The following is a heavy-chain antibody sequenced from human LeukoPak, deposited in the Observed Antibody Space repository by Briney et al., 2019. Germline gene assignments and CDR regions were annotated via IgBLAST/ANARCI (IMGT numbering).Heavy chain of an antibody. V-gene: IGHV3-7*01. Sequence: PGGSLRLSCAASGFSFSNYWMSWVRQAPGKGLEWVANIKRDDSEKFYVDSVKGRFTISRDNANNLLFLQMSSLRADDTAVYYCARVWREDGSTYRPFDNWGQGTLVTVSS. CDR3: ARVWREDGSTYRPFDN. D-gene: IGHD2-2*01. CDR2: IKRDDSEK. CDR1: GFSFSNYW. J-gene: IGHJ4*02.